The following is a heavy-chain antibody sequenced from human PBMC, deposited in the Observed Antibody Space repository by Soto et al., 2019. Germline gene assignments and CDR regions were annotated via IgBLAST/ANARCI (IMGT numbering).Heavy chain of an antibody. D-gene: IGHD3-10*01. V-gene: IGHV3-7*03. CDR3: AKVGLFDGNKPITFEF. CDR2: INQDATRQ. CDR1: GFSFSTYW. Sequence: DVQVVESGGGLVQPGGSLRLSCAASGFSFSTYWMSWARQAPGRGLEWVANINQDATRQSYVSSVEGRFSISSDNAKNSLYLQMNSLRVEDTAVYYCAKVGLFDGNKPITFEFWGQGTLVTVS. J-gene: IGHJ4*02.